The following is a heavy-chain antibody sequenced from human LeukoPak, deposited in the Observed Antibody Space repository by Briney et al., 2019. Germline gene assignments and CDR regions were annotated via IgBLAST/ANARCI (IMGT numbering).Heavy chain of an antibody. CDR1: GFTFSSSR. CDR3: ARTTVTYYHFDY. J-gene: IGHJ4*02. V-gene: IGHV3-21*01. CDR2: ITTSGSDI. Sequence: GGSLRLSCAASGFTFSSSRMNWVRQAPGKGLEWVSSITTSGSDIHYADSVKGRFTISRDNAKNSLYLQMNSLRAEDTAVYYRARTTVTYYHFDYWGQGTLVTVSS. D-gene: IGHD4-17*01.